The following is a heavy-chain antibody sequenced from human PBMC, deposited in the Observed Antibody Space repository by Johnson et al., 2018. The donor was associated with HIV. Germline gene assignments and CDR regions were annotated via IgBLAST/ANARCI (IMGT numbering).Heavy chain of an antibody. D-gene: IGHD3-16*01. CDR3: VKGRGVAFDL. J-gene: IGHJ3*01. Sequence: VQLVESGGGVVQPGRSLRLSCAASGFTFSNFAMNWVRQAPGKGLAWVSVISGSGVSTYYADSVKGRFSISRDNAKNALYLQMNNLRAEDTSLYYCVKGRGVAFDLWGQGTMVTVSS. CDR2: ISGSGVST. V-gene: IGHV3-23*04. CDR1: GFTFSNFA.